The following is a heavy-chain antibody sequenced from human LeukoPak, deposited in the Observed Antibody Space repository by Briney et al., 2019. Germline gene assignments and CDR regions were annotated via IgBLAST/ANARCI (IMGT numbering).Heavy chain of an antibody. V-gene: IGHV3-48*01. CDR3: ARDMAVDALDI. CDR1: GFTFSSYT. Sequence: AGSLRLSCAASGFTFSSYTMNWVRQSPGKGLEWISYISGSSTTIYYADSVKGRFTISRDNAKNSLYLQMNSLRAEDTAVYFCARDMAVDALDIWGQGTMVTVSS. D-gene: IGHD3-10*01. CDR2: ISGSSTTI. J-gene: IGHJ3*02.